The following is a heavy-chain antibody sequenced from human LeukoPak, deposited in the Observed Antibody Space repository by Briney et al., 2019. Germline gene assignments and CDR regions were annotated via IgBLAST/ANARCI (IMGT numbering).Heavy chain of an antibody. D-gene: IGHD4-17*01. Sequence: ASVKVSCKASGYTFTSYYMHWVRQAPGQGLEWMGIINPSGGSTSYAQKFQGRVTMTRDMSTSTVYMELSSLRSEDTAVYYCAREGVTTEGRAFYFDYWGQGTLVTVSS. CDR1: GYTFTSYY. V-gene: IGHV1-46*01. J-gene: IGHJ4*02. CDR2: INPSGGST. CDR3: AREGVTTEGRAFYFDY.